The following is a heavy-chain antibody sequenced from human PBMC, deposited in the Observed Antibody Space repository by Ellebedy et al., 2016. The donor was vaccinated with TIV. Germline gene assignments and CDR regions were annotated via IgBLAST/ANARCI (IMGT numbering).Heavy chain of an antibody. V-gene: IGHV4-34*01. D-gene: IGHD2-2*01. Sequence: ESLKISCAVYGGSFSGYYWRVILERGGKGLEWIGEINHSGSTNYNPSLKSRVTISVDTSKNQFSLKLSSVTAADTAVYYCARSRTSVVSDAFDIWGQGTMVTVSS. CDR3: ARSRTSVVSDAFDI. J-gene: IGHJ3*02. CDR1: GGSFSGYY. CDR2: INHSGST.